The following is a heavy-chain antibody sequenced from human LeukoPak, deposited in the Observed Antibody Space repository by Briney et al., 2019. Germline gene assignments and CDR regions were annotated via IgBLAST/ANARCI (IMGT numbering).Heavy chain of an antibody. CDR3: ARDRYCSSTSCYTTAYFQH. V-gene: IGHV1-2*02. CDR2: INPNSGGT. Sequence: ASVKVSCKASGYTFTGYYMHWVRQAPGQGLEWMGWINPNSGGTNYAQKFQGRVTMTRDTSISTAYMELSRLRSDDTAVYYCARDRYCSSTSCYTTAYFQHWGQGTLVTASS. D-gene: IGHD2-2*01. J-gene: IGHJ1*01. CDR1: GYTFTGYY.